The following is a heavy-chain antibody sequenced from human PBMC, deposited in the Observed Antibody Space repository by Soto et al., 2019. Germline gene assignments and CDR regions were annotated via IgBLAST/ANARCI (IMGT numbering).Heavy chain of an antibody. V-gene: IGHV2-5*02. CDR1: GFSLSTSGVG. Sequence: QITLKESGPTLVKPTQTLTLTCTFSGFSLSTSGVGVDWIRQPPGKALECLALIYWDDDKRYSPSLKRRLTXTXGTSKKQVVLTMTNMDPVDTATYYCGQDPGFDWFDPWGQGTLVTVSS. CDR2: IYWDDDK. CDR3: GQDPGFDWFDP. J-gene: IGHJ5*02.